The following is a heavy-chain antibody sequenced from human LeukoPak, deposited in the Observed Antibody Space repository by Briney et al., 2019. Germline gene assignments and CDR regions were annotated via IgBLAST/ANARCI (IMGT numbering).Heavy chain of an antibody. J-gene: IGHJ4*02. Sequence: GASVKVSCKASGYTFTSYDINRVRQATGQGLEWMGWMNPNSGNTGYAQKFQGRDTMTRNTSISTAYMELSSLRSEDTAVYYCARGRKRYVGIAAADFDYWGQGTLVTVSS. CDR3: ARGRKRYVGIAAADFDY. D-gene: IGHD6-13*01. V-gene: IGHV1-8*01. CDR2: MNPNSGNT. CDR1: GYTFTSYD.